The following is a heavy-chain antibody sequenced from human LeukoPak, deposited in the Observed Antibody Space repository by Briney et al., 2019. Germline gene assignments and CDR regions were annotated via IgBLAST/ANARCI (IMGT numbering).Heavy chain of an antibody. CDR1: GCSFTSYW. V-gene: IGHV5-51*01. J-gene: IGHJ4*02. Sequence: GESLKISCKGSGCSFTSYWIGWVRQMPGKGLEWMGIIYPGDSDNRYSPSFQGQVTISAHKSISTAYLQWSSLKASDTGMYYCARHKGPRNFDYWGQGTLVTVSS. CDR3: ARHKGPRNFDY. CDR2: IYPGDSDN.